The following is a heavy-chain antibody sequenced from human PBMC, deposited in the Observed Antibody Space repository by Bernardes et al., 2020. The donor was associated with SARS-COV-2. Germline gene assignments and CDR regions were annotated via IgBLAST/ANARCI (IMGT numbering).Heavy chain of an antibody. CDR1: GFTFSNAW. V-gene: IGHV3-15*07. CDR3: TTGAEIYYDSSGFSYYFDF. Sequence: GGSLRLSCAASGFTFSNAWMNWVRQAPGKGLEWVGRIKSKTDGGTTDYAAPVKGRFTISRDDSKNTMYLQMNSLKTEDTAVYYCTTGAEIYYDSSGFSYYFDFWGQGTLVTVSS. CDR2: IKSKTDGGTT. D-gene: IGHD3-22*01. J-gene: IGHJ4*02.